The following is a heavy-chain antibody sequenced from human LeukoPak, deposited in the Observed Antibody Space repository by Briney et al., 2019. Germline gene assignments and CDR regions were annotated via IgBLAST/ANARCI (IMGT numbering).Heavy chain of an antibody. J-gene: IGHJ4*02. D-gene: IGHD2-2*01. CDR1: GYIFATYW. Sequence: GESLKISCQVSGYIFATYWIGWVRQMPGKGLEWMGIIYPDDSDTRYSPSFQGQVTISADKSISTAYLQWSSLKASDTAMYYCATPYPREYCSSTTCYFNYWGQGTLVTVSS. V-gene: IGHV5-51*01. CDR3: ATPYPREYCSSTTCYFNY. CDR2: IYPDDSDT.